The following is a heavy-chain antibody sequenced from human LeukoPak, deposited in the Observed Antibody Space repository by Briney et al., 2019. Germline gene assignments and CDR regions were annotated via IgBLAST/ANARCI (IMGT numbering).Heavy chain of an antibody. J-gene: IGHJ6*03. CDR2: INPSGGGSST. D-gene: IGHD1-26*01. V-gene: IGHV1-46*01. CDR1: GYSFTSYY. CDR3: ARAQGSYYHYYMDV. Sequence: ASVKVSCKASGYSFTSYYIHWVRQAPGQGLEWMAMINPSGGGSSTTYAQKFQGTLTLTRDMSTSTVNMELSSLRSEDTAVYYCARAQGSYYHYYMDVWGKGTTVTVSS.